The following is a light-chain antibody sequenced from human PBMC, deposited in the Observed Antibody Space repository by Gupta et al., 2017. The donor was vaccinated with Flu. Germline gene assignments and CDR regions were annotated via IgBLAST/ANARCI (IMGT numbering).Light chain of an antibody. CDR2: KAS. Sequence: DIQMTQSPSTLSSSVGDRVTITCRASQSISNWLAWYQQKPGKAPKVLIYKASSLESGVPSRFSGSVSGTEFTLTISSLQPDDFATYYCQQYNGTFGQGTKVEIK. V-gene: IGKV1-5*03. J-gene: IGKJ1*01. CDR3: QQYNGT. CDR1: QSISNW.